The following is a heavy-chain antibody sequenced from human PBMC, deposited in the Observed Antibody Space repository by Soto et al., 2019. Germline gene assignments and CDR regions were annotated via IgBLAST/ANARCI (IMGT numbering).Heavy chain of an antibody. V-gene: IGHV1-69*06. CDR1: GGTVSSYA. CDR2: IIPIFGTA. Sequence: ASVKVSCKASGGTVSSYAISWVRQAPGQGLEWMGGIIPIFGTANYAQKFQGRVTITADKSTSTAYMELSSLRSEDTAVYYCARVPLDYGDYYFDYRGKGTLVTVSS. D-gene: IGHD4-17*01. J-gene: IGHJ4*02. CDR3: ARVPLDYGDYYFDY.